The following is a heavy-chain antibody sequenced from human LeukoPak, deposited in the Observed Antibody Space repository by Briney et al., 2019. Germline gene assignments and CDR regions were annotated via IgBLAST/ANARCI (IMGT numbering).Heavy chain of an antibody. D-gene: IGHD2-15*01. CDR3: AKPMGYCSGGSCYSFDY. CDR2: ISYDGSTK. J-gene: IGHJ4*02. Sequence: GRALRRSCAASGFTCNADGMHWVRQAPGKGLEWVAVISYDGSTKDYADSVKGRFTISRDNSKNTLYLQMNSLRPEDTAVYYCAKPMGYCSGGSCYSFDYWGQGTLVTASS. CDR1: GFTCNADG. V-gene: IGHV3-30*18.